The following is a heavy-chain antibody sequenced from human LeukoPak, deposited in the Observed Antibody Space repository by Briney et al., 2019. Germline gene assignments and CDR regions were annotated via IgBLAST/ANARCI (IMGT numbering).Heavy chain of an antibody. CDR3: ARHSAYYGSGSYYYYYYMDV. V-gene: IGHV5-51*04. D-gene: IGHD3-10*01. CDR2: IYPGDSDT. CDR1: GYSFTSYW. Sequence: GESLKISCKGSGYSFTSYWIGWVRQMPGKGLEWMGIIYPGDSDTRYSPSFRGQVTISADKPISTAYLQWSSLKASDTAMYYCARHSAYYGSGSYYYYYYMDVWGKGTTVTVSS. J-gene: IGHJ6*03.